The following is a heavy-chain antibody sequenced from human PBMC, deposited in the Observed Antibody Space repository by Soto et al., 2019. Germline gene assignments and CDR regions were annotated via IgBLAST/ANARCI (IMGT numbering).Heavy chain of an antibody. CDR1: KFTFSGYA. J-gene: IGHJ5*02. D-gene: IGHD6-6*01. CDR2: IDGRGTGT. CDR3: AKDPASAALLVTSFDP. Sequence: WGSLRLSCAASKFTFSGYAMSWVRQAPGKGLEWIATIDGRGTGTYYAGSVKGRFTISRDTSRNTVDLQMETVTGDDTGIYYCAKDPASAALLVTSFDPWGQGTMV. V-gene: IGHV3-23*01.